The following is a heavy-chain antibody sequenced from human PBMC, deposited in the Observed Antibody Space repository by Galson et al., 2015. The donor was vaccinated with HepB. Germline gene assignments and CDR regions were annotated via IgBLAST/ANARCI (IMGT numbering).Heavy chain of an antibody. V-gene: IGHV3-7*03. Sequence: SLRLSCAASGFTFSSYWMSWVRQAPGKGLEWVANIKQDGSEKYYVDSVKGRFTISRDNAKNSLYLQMNSLRAEDTAVYYCARAPVADLYYFDYWGQGTLVTVSS. CDR2: IKQDGSEK. D-gene: IGHD1-14*01. CDR1: GFTFSSYW. CDR3: ARAPVADLYYFDY. J-gene: IGHJ4*02.